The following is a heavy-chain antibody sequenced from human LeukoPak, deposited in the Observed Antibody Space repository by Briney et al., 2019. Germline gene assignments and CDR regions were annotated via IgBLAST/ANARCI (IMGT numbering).Heavy chain of an antibody. Sequence: SETLSLTCTVSGGSISSYYWSWFRQPAGKGLEWIGRIYTSGSTNYNPSLKSRVTLSVDTSKNQFSLKLSSVTAADTAVYYCARLGYSSGYAGDYWGQGTLVTASS. CDR1: GGSISSYY. D-gene: IGHD6-19*01. CDR2: IYTSGST. J-gene: IGHJ4*02. CDR3: ARLGYSSGYAGDY. V-gene: IGHV4-4*07.